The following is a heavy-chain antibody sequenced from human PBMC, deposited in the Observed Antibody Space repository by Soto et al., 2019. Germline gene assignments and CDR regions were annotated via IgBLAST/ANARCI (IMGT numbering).Heavy chain of an antibody. CDR1: GGSISSGGYY. J-gene: IGHJ6*02. Sequence: SETLSLTCTVSGGSISSGGYYWSWIRQHPGKGLEWIGYIYYSGSTYYNPSLKSRVTISVDTSKNQFSLKLSSVTAADTAVYYCASGSGTGPYYYYGMDVWGQGTTVTVSS. V-gene: IGHV4-31*03. CDR3: ASGSGTGPYYYYGMDV. D-gene: IGHD3-3*01. CDR2: IYYSGST.